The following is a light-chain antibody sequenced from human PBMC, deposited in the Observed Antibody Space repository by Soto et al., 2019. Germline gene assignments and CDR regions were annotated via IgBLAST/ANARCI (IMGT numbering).Light chain of an antibody. CDR3: QQGNSFPIT. CDR1: QGISTW. CDR2: EAS. V-gene: IGKV1-12*01. J-gene: IGKJ5*01. Sequence: DIQMTPSPSSVSASVGDRVTITCRASQGISTWLAWYQQTPGKAPKLLIYEASILQSGVPPRFSGSGSGTDFTLTISSLQPEDFATYYCQQGNSFPITFGQGTRLEIK.